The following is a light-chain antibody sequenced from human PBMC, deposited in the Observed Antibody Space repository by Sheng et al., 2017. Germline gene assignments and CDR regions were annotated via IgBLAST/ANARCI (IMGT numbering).Light chain of an antibody. Sequence: DIQMTQSPSTLSASVGDRVTITCRASQSISSWLAWYQKKPGKAPKLLIYMASSLQSGVPSRFSGSGSGTEFTLTINCLQSDDFATYYCQQYHDYPRTFGQGTKVDMK. J-gene: IGKJ1*01. CDR3: QQYHDYPRT. CDR2: MAS. CDR1: QSISSW. V-gene: IGKV1-5*03.